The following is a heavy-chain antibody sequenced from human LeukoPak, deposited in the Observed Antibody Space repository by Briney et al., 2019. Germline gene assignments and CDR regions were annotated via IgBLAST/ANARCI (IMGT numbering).Heavy chain of an antibody. CDR3: ARTLGYCSSTSCYGGYYFDY. D-gene: IGHD2-2*01. J-gene: IGHJ4*02. Sequence: MSSETLSLTCTVSGGPISSYYWSWIRQPPGKGLEWIGYIYYSGSTNYNPSLKSRVTISVDTSKNQFSLKLSSVTAADTAVYYCARTLGYCSSTSCYGGYYFDYWGQGTLVTVSS. CDR1: GGPISSYY. V-gene: IGHV4-59*01. CDR2: IYYSGST.